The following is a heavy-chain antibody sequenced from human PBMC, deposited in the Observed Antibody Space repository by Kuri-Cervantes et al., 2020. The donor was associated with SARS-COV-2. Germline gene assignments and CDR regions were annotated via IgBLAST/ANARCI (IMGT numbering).Heavy chain of an antibody. CDR2: INHSGST. CDR3: ARGRPHRLLWFGDLCDY. D-gene: IGHD3-10*01. Sequence: PETLSLTCAVYGGSFSGYYWSWIRQPPGKGLEWIGEINHSGSTNYNPSLKSRVTISVDTSKNQFSLKLSSVTAADTAVYYCARGRPHRLLWFGDLCDYWGQGTLVTVSS. J-gene: IGHJ4*02. CDR1: GGSFSGYY. V-gene: IGHV4-34*01.